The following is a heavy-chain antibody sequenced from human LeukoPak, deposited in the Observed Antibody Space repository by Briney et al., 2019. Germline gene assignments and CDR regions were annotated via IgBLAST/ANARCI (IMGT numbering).Heavy chain of an antibody. Sequence: GASVKVSCKASGYTFTGYYMHWVRQAPGQGLEWMGRINPNSGGTNYAQKFQGRGTMTRDTSISTAYMELSRVRSDDTAVYYCAREGRGILTGYYYWGQGTLVTVSS. CDR2: INPNSGGT. V-gene: IGHV1-2*06. D-gene: IGHD3-9*01. J-gene: IGHJ4*02. CDR3: AREGRGILTGYYY. CDR1: GYTFTGYY.